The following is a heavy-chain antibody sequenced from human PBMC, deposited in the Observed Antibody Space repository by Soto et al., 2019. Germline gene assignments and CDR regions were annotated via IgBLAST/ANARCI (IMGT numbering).Heavy chain of an antibody. J-gene: IGHJ4*02. CDR2: IIPTFGTA. V-gene: IGHV1-69*13. CDR1: GGTFSSYA. D-gene: IGHD2-8*01. Sequence: SVKVSCKSSGGTFSSYAISWVRQAPGQGLEWMGGIIPTFGTANYAQKFQGRVTITADESTSTAYMELSSLRSEDTAVYYCAREPADCTNGVCYADYWGQGTLVTVSS. CDR3: AREPADCTNGVCYADY.